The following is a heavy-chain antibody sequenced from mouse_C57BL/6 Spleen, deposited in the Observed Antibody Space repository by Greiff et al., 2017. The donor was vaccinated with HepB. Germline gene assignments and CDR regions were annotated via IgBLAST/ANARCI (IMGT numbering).Heavy chain of an antibody. CDR1: GYTFTSSW. Sequence: QVQLQQPGAELVRPGSSVKLSCKASGYTFTSSWMHWVKQRPIQGLEWIGNIDPSDSETHYNQKFKDKATLTVDKSSSTAYMQLSSLTSEDSAVYYCARHGPDYYFDYWGQGTTLTVSS. V-gene: IGHV1-52*01. CDR3: ARHGPDYYFDY. CDR2: IDPSDSET. J-gene: IGHJ2*01. D-gene: IGHD3-1*01.